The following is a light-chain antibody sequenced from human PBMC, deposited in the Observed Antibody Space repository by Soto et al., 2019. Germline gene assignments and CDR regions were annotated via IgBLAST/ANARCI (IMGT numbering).Light chain of an antibody. Sequence: EIVLTRSPGTLSLSPVERATLSCRASQSVSSNYLAWYQQKPGQAPRLLIYGASSLQSGVPSRFSGSGSGTEFTLTISSLQPEDFATYYCQQRNSYPITFGQGTRLEIK. CDR1: QSVSSNY. CDR2: GAS. V-gene: IGKV3D-20*02. J-gene: IGKJ5*01. CDR3: QQRNSYPIT.